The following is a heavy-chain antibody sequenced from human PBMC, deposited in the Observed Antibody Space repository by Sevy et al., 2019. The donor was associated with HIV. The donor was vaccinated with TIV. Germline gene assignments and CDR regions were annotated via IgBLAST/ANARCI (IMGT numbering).Heavy chain of an antibody. CDR2: IYYSGST. J-gene: IGHJ3*02. CDR1: GGSISSYY. D-gene: IGHD4-17*01. V-gene: IGHV4-59*13. CDR3: ARGDYGDYGIDAFDI. Sequence: SETLSLTCTLSGGSISSYYWSWIRQPPGKGLEWIGYIYYSGSTNYNPSLKSRVTISVDTSKNQFSLKLSSVTAADTAVYYCARGDYGDYGIDAFDIWGQGTMVTVSS.